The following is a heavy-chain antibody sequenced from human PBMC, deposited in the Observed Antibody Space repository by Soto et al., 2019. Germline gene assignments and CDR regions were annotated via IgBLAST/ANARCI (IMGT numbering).Heavy chain of an antibody. CDR3: AGYRREAVAGYTLDN. Sequence: SETLSLTCTVAGGSISSNYWTWIRQPPGKGLEWIGYVYNSGSTNYNPSLKSRVTISEDTSKSQFSLKVNSMTAADTAVYYCAGYRREAVAGYTLDNWGQVILVTASS. CDR1: GGSISSNY. V-gene: IGHV4-59*01. CDR2: VYNSGST. J-gene: IGHJ4*02. D-gene: IGHD6-13*01.